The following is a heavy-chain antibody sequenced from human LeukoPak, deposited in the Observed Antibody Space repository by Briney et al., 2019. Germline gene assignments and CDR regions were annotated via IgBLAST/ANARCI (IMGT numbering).Heavy chain of an antibody. V-gene: IGHV3-9*01. J-gene: IGHJ4*02. CDR3: ARGQISSGWYSGPGY. CDR2: ISWNSGSI. CDR1: GFTFDDYA. D-gene: IGHD6-19*01. Sequence: GGSLRLSCAASGFTFDDYAMHWVRQAPGKGLEWVSGISWNSGSIGYADSVKGRFTISRDNAKNSLYLQMNSLRAEDTAVYYCARGQISSGWYSGPGYWGQGTLVTVSS.